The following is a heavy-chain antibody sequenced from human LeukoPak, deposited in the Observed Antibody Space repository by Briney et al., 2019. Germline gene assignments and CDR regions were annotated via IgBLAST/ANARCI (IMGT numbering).Heavy chain of an antibody. CDR3: ARGYSYGPVYLDY. J-gene: IGHJ4*02. CDR2: IYYSGST. Sequence: PSQTLSLTCTVSGGSISSGDYYWSWIRQPPGKGLEWIGYIYYSGSTYYNPSLKSRVTISVDTSKNQFSLKLSSVTAADTAVYYCARGYSYGPVYLDYWGQGTLVTVSS. V-gene: IGHV4-30-4*01. CDR1: GGSISSGDYY. D-gene: IGHD5-18*01.